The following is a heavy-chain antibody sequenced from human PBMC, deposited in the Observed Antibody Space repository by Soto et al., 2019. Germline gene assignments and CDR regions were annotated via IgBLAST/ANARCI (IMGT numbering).Heavy chain of an antibody. CDR3: AKGKTSGWYYFDF. D-gene: IGHD6-19*01. CDR1: GFTFDSCA. Sequence: WSLRLSCAASGFTFDSCAMSWVRQAPGKGLEWVSGIGGSGATSYYADSVKGRFTISRDNSKNILYLEMNSLRADDTAVYYCAKGKTSGWYYFDFWGQGTLVTVSS. V-gene: IGHV3-23*01. CDR2: IGGSGATS. J-gene: IGHJ4*02.